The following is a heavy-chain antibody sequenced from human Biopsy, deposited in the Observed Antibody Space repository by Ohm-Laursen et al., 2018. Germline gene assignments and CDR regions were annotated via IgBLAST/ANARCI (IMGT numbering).Heavy chain of an antibody. J-gene: IGHJ6*02. CDR1: GGSISSDY. CDR2: IYYSGST. D-gene: IGHD2/OR15-2a*01. Sequence: SLTLSLTCTVSGGSISSDYWSWIRQTPGKGLEWIGYIYYSGSTNSNPSLKSRVTISVDTSKNQFSLRLNSVTATDTAVYYCARETNSTGWPYYYFYGMDVWGQGTTVTVSS. CDR3: ARETNSTGWPYYYFYGMDV. V-gene: IGHV4-59*12.